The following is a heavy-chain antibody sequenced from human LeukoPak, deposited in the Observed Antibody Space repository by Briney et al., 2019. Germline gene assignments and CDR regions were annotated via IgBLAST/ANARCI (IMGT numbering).Heavy chain of an antibody. CDR2: IYHGGST. Sequence: SQTLSLTCAVSGASISSGDYSWSWIRQPPGKGLEWIGYIYHGGSTYYNPSLKGRVTISIDKSKNHFSLNMNSVIAADTAVYYCARGTGSNRLKWFDPWGQGTLVTVS. CDR1: GASISSGDYS. CDR3: ARGTGSNRLKWFDP. J-gene: IGHJ5*02. V-gene: IGHV4-30-2*01. D-gene: IGHD1-1*01.